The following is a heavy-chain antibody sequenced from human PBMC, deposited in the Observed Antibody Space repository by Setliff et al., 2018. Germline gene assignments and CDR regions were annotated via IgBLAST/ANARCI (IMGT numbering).Heavy chain of an antibody. CDR1: GGSVGSDFSY. CDR2: IYTTWST. CDR3: ARPTAYDFWSGYPARXYYMDV. V-gene: IGHV4-61*09. D-gene: IGHD3-3*01. Sequence: PSETLSLTCTVSGGSVGSDFSYWTWIRQSDGKGLEWIGQIYTTWSTNYNPSLKSRVTISLDASKNQFSLKLSSVTAADTAVYYCARPTAYDFWSGYPARXYYMDVWGQGTLVTVSS. J-gene: IGHJ4*02.